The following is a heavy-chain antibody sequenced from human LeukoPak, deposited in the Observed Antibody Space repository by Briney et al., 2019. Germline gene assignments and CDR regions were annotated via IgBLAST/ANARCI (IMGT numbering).Heavy chain of an antibody. Sequence: GGSLRLSCAASGFTVSSNYMSWVRQAPGKGLECLSVIYSGGSTYYADSVKGRFTISRDNSKNTLYLQMNSLRAEDTAVYYCARVGYCSSTSCYAGDWYFDLWGRGTLVTVSS. CDR3: ARVGYCSSTSCYAGDWYFDL. CDR1: GFTVSSNY. V-gene: IGHV3-53*01. CDR2: IYSGGST. D-gene: IGHD2-2*01. J-gene: IGHJ2*01.